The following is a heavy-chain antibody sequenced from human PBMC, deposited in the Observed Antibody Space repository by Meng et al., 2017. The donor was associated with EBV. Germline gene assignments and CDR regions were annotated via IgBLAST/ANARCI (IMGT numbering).Heavy chain of an antibody. CDR1: GYTFTSYG. V-gene: IGHV1-18*01. J-gene: IGHJ4*02. CDR3: ARGLDYFDY. Sequence: VHHVQCWSRVKNPAASVKVPGKASGYTFTSYGISWVRQAPGQGLEWMGWISAYNGNTNYAQKLQGRVTMTTDTSTSTAYMELRSLRSDDTAVYYCARGLDYFDYWGQGTLVTVSS. CDR2: ISAYNGNT.